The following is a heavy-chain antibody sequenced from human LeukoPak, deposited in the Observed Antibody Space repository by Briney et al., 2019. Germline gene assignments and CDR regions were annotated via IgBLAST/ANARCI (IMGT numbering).Heavy chain of an antibody. J-gene: IGHJ3*02. Sequence: ASVKVSCKASGYTFTDYYIHWVRQAPGQGLEWMGWIDPDSGATNYAQRFQGRVTMTRDTSISTAYMELSRLRSDDTAMYFCAREYYDSSGRKHAFDIWGQGTMVTVSS. CDR2: IDPDSGAT. D-gene: IGHD3-22*01. V-gene: IGHV1-2*02. CDR1: GYTFTDYY. CDR3: AREYYDSSGRKHAFDI.